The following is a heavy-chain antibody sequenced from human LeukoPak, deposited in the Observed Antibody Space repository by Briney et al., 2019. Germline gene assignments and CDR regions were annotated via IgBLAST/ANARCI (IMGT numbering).Heavy chain of an antibody. D-gene: IGHD2-15*01. CDR2: MNPNSGNT. Sequence: ASVKVSCKASGYTFTSYDINWVRQATGQGLEWMGWMNPNSGNTGYAQKFQGRVTMTRNTSISTAYMELSSLRSEDTAVYYCAMLGYCSGGSCYQPAEYFQHWGQGTLVTVSS. CDR1: GYTFTSYD. V-gene: IGHV1-8*01. J-gene: IGHJ1*01. CDR3: AMLGYCSGGSCYQPAEYFQH.